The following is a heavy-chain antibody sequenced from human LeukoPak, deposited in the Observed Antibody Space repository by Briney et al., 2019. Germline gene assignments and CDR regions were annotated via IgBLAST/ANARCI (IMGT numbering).Heavy chain of an antibody. J-gene: IGHJ4*02. CDR2: IYYSGST. CDR1: GGSISSGDYY. V-gene: IGHV4-30-4*01. CDR3: ARNKESNSWYPVFDY. Sequence: SQTLSLTCTVSGGSISSGDYYWSWIRQPPGKGLEWIVYIYYSGSTYYNPSLKSRVTISVDKSNNQFSLKLSSVTAADTAVYYCARNKESNSWYPVFDYWGQGTLVTVSS. D-gene: IGHD6-13*01.